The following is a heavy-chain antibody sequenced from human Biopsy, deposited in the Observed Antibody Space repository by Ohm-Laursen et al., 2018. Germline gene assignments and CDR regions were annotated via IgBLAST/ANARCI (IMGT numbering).Heavy chain of an antibody. CDR1: GYSFSTYD. CDR2: MIPSSGKT. CDR3: ARGYSRRVSIFEASIYWFDT. V-gene: IGHV1-8*01. Sequence: SSVKVSCKASGYSFSTYDVNWVRQARGQGLEWMGWMIPSSGKTGYAQRSQGRVTLTMNTSISTAYMELSGLRSEDTAVYFCARGYSRRVSIFEASIYWFDTWGRGTLVTVSS. D-gene: IGHD6-6*01. J-gene: IGHJ5*02.